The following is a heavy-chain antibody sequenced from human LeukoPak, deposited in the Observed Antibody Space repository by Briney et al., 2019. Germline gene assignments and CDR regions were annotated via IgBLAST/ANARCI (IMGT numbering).Heavy chain of an antibody. CDR3: ARCPHCSSTSCRGYYGMDV. CDR2: ISAYNGNT. CDR1: GYTFTSYG. Sequence: ASVKVSCKASGYTFTSYGISWVRQAPGQGLEWMGWISAYNGNTNYAQKLRGRVTMTTDTSTSTAYMELRSLRSDDTAVYYCARCPHCSSTSCRGYYGMDVWGKGTTVTVSS. J-gene: IGHJ6*04. D-gene: IGHD2-2*01. V-gene: IGHV1-18*04.